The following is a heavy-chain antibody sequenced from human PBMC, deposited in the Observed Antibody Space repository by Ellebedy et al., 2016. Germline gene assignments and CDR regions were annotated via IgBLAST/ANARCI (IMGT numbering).Heavy chain of an antibody. CDR1: GFTFSSYA. CDR3: ARDTFDGNNNEGPSVY. CDR2: ISHDGSHK. V-gene: IGHV3-30-3*01. Sequence: GGSLRLXXAASGFTFSSYAVHWVRQAPGKGLEWVAVISHDGSHKNYADSVKGRFTISRDDSKNTLYLQMNSLRAEDTAMYYCARDTFDGNNNEGPSVYWGQGTLVTVSS. J-gene: IGHJ4*02. D-gene: IGHD5-24*01.